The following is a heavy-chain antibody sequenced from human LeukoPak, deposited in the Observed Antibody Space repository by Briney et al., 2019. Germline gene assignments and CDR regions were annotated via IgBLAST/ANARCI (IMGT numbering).Heavy chain of an antibody. Sequence: QPGGSLRLSCAASGFTFSSYAMSWVRQAPGKGLEWVSTISGSGAYTYYADSVKGRFTISRDNSKNTLYLQMNSLRAEDTAVYYCASWSSTVTTFDYWGQGTLVTVSS. V-gene: IGHV3-23*01. J-gene: IGHJ4*02. CDR2: ISGSGAYT. CDR3: ASWSSTVTTFDY. D-gene: IGHD4-17*01. CDR1: GFTFSSYA.